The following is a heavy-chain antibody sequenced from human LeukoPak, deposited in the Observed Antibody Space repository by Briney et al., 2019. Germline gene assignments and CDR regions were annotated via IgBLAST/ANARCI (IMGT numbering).Heavy chain of an antibody. Sequence: GGSLRLSCAASGFTVSSNYMSWVRQAPGKGLEWVSVIYSGGSTYYADSVKGRFTISRDNSKNTLYLQMNSLRAEDTAVYYCARDGRYYGSGSSPGWFDPWGQGTLVTVSS. J-gene: IGHJ5*02. V-gene: IGHV3-66*01. CDR1: GFTVSSNY. D-gene: IGHD3-10*01. CDR2: IYSGGST. CDR3: ARDGRYYGSGSSPGWFDP.